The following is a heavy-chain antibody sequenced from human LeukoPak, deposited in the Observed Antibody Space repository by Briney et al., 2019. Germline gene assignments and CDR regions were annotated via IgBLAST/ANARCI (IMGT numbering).Heavy chain of an antibody. Sequence: PGGSLRLSCAASGFTFRNYWMNWVRQAPGKGLEWVVNINEDGSEKNYVDSVKGRFTTSRDNARNSLSLQMNSLRSEDTAVYYCATYKNQPHTLFFDFWGQGALVTVSA. V-gene: IGHV3-7*02. CDR3: ATYKNQPHTLFFDF. CDR1: GFTFRNYW. D-gene: IGHD1-1*01. J-gene: IGHJ4*02. CDR2: INEDGSEK.